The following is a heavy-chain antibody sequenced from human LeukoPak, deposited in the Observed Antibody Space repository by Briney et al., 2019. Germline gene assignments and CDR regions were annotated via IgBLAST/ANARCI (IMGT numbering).Heavy chain of an antibody. CDR1: GGSISSYY. D-gene: IGHD3-22*01. CDR2: IYYTGST. Sequence: SETLSLTCTVSGGSISSYYWSWIRQPPGKGLEWIGYIYYTGSTNYNPSIKSRVTISVDKSKNQFSLNLSSVTAADTAVYYCGIKRLYYNSSACIREFDYWGQATMVTVSS. J-gene: IGHJ4*02. V-gene: IGHV4-59*12. CDR3: GIKRLYYNSSACIREFDY.